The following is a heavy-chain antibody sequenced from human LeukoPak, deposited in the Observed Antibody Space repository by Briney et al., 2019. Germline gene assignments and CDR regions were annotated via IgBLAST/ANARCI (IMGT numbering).Heavy chain of an antibody. D-gene: IGHD6-19*01. CDR3: ARCAVQDSSGWYYVDY. Sequence: GESLKISCKGSGYSFTSYWIGWVRQMPGKGLEWMGIIYPGDSDTRYSPSFQGQVTISADKSISTAYLQWSSLKASDTAMYYCARCAVQDSSGWYYVDYWGQGTLVTVSS. V-gene: IGHV5-51*01. CDR1: GYSFTSYW. J-gene: IGHJ4*02. CDR2: IYPGDSDT.